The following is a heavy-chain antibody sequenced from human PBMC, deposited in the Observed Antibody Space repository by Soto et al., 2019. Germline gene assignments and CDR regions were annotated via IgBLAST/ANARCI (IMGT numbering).Heavy chain of an antibody. CDR1: GGSISSGGYY. CDR3: ARGRASSSSLYYFDY. CDR2: IYYSGST. V-gene: IGHV4-31*03. D-gene: IGHD6-6*01. J-gene: IGHJ4*02. Sequence: TLSLTCTVSGGSISSGGYYWSWIRQHPGKGLEWIGYIYYSGSTYYNPSLKSRVTISVDTSKNQFSLKLSSVTAADTAVYYCARGRASSSSLYYFDYWGQGTLATVSS.